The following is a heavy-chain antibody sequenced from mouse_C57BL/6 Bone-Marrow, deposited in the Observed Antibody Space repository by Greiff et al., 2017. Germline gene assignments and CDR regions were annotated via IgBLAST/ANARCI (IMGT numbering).Heavy chain of an antibody. V-gene: IGHV1-36*01. D-gene: IGHD1-1*02. CDR3: AGWGYYFDD. CDR2: VYPYNGGT. Sequence: EVQLQQSGPVLVKPGPSVKISCKASGFTFTDYYMHWVKQSHGKSLEWIGLVYPYNGGTSYKQKFKGKATLTVDTYYSPAYMELNSMTSEDSAFYYCAGWGYYFDDWGKGTTVTVSS. CDR1: GFTFTDYY. J-gene: IGHJ2*01.